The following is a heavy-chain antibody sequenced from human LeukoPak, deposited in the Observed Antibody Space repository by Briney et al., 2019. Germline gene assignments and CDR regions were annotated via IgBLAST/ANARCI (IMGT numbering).Heavy chain of an antibody. CDR3: ARGNWNYVGGPNWFDP. D-gene: IGHD1-7*01. CDR2: TYYRSKWYN. V-gene: IGHV6-1*01. CDR1: GDSVSSNSAA. J-gene: IGHJ5*02. Sequence: SQTLSLTCAISGDSVSSNSAAWYWIRQSPSRGLEWLGRTYYRSKWYNDYAVSVKSRITINPDTSKNQFSLQLNSVTPEDTAVYYCARGNWNYVGGPNWFDPWGQGTLVTVSS.